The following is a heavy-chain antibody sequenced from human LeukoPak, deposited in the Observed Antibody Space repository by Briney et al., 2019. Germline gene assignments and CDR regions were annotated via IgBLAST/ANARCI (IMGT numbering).Heavy chain of an antibody. J-gene: IGHJ4*02. CDR2: MNPNSGNT. D-gene: IGHD3-9*01. CDR3: AKDFEVGEDEDYFDY. CDR1: GYTFTSYD. Sequence: ASVKVSCKASGYTFTSYDINWVRQATGQGLEWMGGMNPNSGNTGYAQKFQGRVTMTRNTSISTAYMELSSLRSEDTAVYYCAKDFEVGEDEDYFDYWGQGTLVTVSS. V-gene: IGHV1-8*01.